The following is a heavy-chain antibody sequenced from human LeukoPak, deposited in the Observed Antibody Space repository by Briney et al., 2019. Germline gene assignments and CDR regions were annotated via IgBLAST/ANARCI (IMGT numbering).Heavy chain of an antibody. CDR3: AGRGHRYSRD. Sequence: PSETLSLTCTVSGDSVSSGYWTWIRQSPGKGLEWIGYISDRGITDYNPSLKSRLTISVDTSNNQFSLNLNSVTAADTAVYYCAGRGHRYSRDWGQGILVTVSS. J-gene: IGHJ1*01. CDR1: GDSVSSGY. CDR2: ISDRGIT. D-gene: IGHD2-15*01. V-gene: IGHV4-4*09.